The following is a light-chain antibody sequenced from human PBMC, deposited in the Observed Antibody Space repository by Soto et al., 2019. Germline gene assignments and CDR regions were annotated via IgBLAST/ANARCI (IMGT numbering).Light chain of an antibody. J-gene: IGLJ1*01. V-gene: IGLV2-14*01. Sequence: QSALTQPASVSGSPGQSITISCTGTSSDIGGYNYVSWFQQHPGKAPKLMISDVSNWPSGVSNRFSGSNSGNTASLNISGLQAEDEADYYCSSYTSGSTFYVFGTGTKVTVL. CDR1: SSDIGGYNY. CDR3: SSYTSGSTFYV. CDR2: DVS.